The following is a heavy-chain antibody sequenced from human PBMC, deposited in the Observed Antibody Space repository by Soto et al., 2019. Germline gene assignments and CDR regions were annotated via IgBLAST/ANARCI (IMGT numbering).Heavy chain of an antibody. J-gene: IGHJ6*02. CDR3: ARGHVVAVPEDGTLHFYFYGMDV. CDR1: GDRVSRSGVA. D-gene: IGHD2-15*01. CDR2: TYYRSQWYN. V-gene: IGHV6-1*01. Sequence: QVQLQQSGPGLVKPSQTLALSCDVSGDRVSRSGVAWNWIRQSPSRGLEWLGRTYYRSQWYNDFSVSVQNRIRINADTSKNQFSLELQSVTPDDTAVYYCARGHVVAVPEDGTLHFYFYGMDVWGQGTTVTVSS.